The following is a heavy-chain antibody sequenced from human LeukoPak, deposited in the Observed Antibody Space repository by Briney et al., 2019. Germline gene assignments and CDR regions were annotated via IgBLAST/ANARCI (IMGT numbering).Heavy chain of an antibody. CDR3: ARTWASGYDRWFDP. Sequence: PSQTLSLTCTVSGGSISSGDYYWSWVRQPPGKGLEWIGYFYYSGSTYYNPSLKSRVTISVNTSKNQFSLKLSSVTAADTAVYYCARTWASGYDRWFDPWGQGTLVTVSS. CDR2: FYYSGST. D-gene: IGHD5-12*01. V-gene: IGHV4-30-4*01. CDR1: GGSISSGDYY. J-gene: IGHJ5*02.